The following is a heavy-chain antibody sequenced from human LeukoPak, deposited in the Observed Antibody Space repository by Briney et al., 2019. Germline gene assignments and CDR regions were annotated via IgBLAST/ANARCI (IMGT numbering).Heavy chain of an antibody. CDR2: INHSGST. CDR1: GGSFSGYY. D-gene: IGHD6-6*01. V-gene: IGHV4-34*01. CDR3: ARVHSPRIAARRGARSDAFDI. J-gene: IGHJ3*02. Sequence: SETLSLTCAVYGGSFSGYYWSWIRQPPGKGLEWIGEINHSGSTNYNPSLKSRVTISVDTSKNQFSLKLSSVTAADTAVYYCARVHSPRIAARRGARSDAFDIWGQGTMVTVSS.